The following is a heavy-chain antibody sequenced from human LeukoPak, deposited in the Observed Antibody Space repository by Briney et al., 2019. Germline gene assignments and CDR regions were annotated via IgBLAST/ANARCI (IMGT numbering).Heavy chain of an antibody. J-gene: IGHJ6*04. D-gene: IGHD5-12*01. Sequence: GASAKVSCKASGGTFSSYAISWVRQAPGQGLEWMGGIIPIFGTANYAQKFQGRVTITADESTSTAYMELSSLRSEDTAVYYCASRGYSGYDFLDYYYGMDVWGKGTTVTVSS. CDR3: ASRGYSGYDFLDYYYGMDV. CDR2: IIPIFGTA. CDR1: GGTFSSYA. V-gene: IGHV1-69*13.